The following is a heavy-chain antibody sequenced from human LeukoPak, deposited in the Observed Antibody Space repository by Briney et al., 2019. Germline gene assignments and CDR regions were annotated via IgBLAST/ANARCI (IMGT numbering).Heavy chain of an antibody. CDR1: GFTFSSYG. J-gene: IGHJ5*02. CDR3: AKDRYGDQNWFDP. V-gene: IGHV3-30*02. D-gene: IGHD4-17*01. CDR2: IRYDGSNK. Sequence: GGSLRLSCAASGFTFSSYGMHWVRQAPGKGLEWVAFIRYDGSNKYYADSVKGRFTISRDNSKNTLYLQMNSLRAEDTAVYYCAKDRYGDQNWFDPWSQGTLVTVSS.